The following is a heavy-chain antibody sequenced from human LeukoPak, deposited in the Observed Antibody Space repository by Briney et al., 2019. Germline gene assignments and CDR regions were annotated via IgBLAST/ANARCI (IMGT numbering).Heavy chain of an antibody. CDR3: ARDTSSITSAMDV. CDR2: VSAYNGNT. J-gene: IGHJ6*02. D-gene: IGHD3-10*01. Sequence: ASVEVSCKASGYTFTNYGISWVRQAPGQGLEWMGWVSAYNGNTKYEQKFQGRVTMTTDTSTTTAYMELRSLRSDDTAVYYCARDTSSITSAMDVWGQGTTVTVSS. V-gene: IGHV1-18*01. CDR1: GYTFTNYG.